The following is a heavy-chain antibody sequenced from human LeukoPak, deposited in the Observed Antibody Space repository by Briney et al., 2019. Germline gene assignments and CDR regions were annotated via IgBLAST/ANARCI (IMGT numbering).Heavy chain of an antibody. J-gene: IGHJ4*02. Sequence: ASVKVSCEASGYTFTGYYMHWVRQAPGQGLEWMGWINPNSGGTNYAQKFQGRVTMTRDTSISTAYMELSRLRSDDTAVYYCARALSPRIVVVSEYPQASHWGQGTLVTVSS. CDR2: INPNSGGT. V-gene: IGHV1-2*02. D-gene: IGHD3-22*01. CDR1: GYTFTGYY. CDR3: ARALSPRIVVVSEYPQASH.